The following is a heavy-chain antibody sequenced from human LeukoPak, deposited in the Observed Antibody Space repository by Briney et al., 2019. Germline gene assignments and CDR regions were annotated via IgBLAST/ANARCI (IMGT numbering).Heavy chain of an antibody. V-gene: IGHV1-2*02. Sequence: ASVKVSCKASGYNFTGYYLHWVRQAPGQGLEWVGWINFSSGGANYAQNFQGRVTMTRDTSSTTASMELRRLTSDDTAVYYCARENRPGCSGYDAPLGYWGQGTLVTVSS. CDR1: GYNFTGYY. CDR3: ARENRPGCSGYDAPLGY. J-gene: IGHJ4*02. D-gene: IGHD5-12*01. CDR2: INFSSGGA.